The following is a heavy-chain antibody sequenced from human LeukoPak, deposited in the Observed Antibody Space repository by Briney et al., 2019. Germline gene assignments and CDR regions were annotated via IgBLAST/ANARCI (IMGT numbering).Heavy chain of an antibody. CDR3: AKERWPNCGGDCYSDY. CDR1: GFTFSSYS. CDR2: ISSSSTTI. J-gene: IGHJ4*02. V-gene: IGHV3-48*02. Sequence: GGSLRLSCAASGFTFSSYSMNWVRQAPGKGLEWVSYISSSSTTIYYADSVKGRFTISRDNAKDSLYLQMNSLRDEDTAVYYCAKERWPNCGGDCYSDYWGQGTLVTVSS. D-gene: IGHD2-21*02.